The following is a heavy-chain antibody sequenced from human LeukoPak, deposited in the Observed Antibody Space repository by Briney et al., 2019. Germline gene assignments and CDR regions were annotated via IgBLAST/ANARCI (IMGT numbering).Heavy chain of an antibody. CDR3: ARDPYDSSGYQSYFHH. CDR2: IYTGGST. D-gene: IGHD3-22*01. Sequence: SETLSLTCSVSGGSISSGSYYWSWIRQPAGKGLEWIGRIYTGGSTNYNPSLKSRVTISVDTSKNQFSLRLSSVTAADTAVYYCARDPYDSSGYQSYFHHWGQGTLVTVSS. J-gene: IGHJ1*01. V-gene: IGHV4-61*02. CDR1: GGSISSGSYY.